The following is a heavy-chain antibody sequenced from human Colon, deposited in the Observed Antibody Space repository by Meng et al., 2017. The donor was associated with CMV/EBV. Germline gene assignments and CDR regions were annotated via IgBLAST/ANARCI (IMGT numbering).Heavy chain of an antibody. CDR3: AKDGLSYCNGDCYHYSDF. Sequence: GESLKISCAASGFTFSTYAMSWVRQAPGKGLEWVAIIGGSGGKTDHADSVKGRFTISRDNSKNTLYLQMNSPRVEDTAVYYCAKDGLSYCNGDCYHYSDFWGQGTLVTVSS. CDR2: IGGSGGKT. CDR1: GFTFSTYA. J-gene: IGHJ4*02. V-gene: IGHV3-23*01. D-gene: IGHD2-21*01.